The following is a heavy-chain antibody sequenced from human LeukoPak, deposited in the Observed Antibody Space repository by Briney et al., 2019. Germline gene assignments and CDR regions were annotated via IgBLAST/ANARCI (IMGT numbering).Heavy chain of an antibody. Sequence: GGSLRLSCAASGFTFSSYSMNWVRQAPGKGLEWVSSISSSSSYIYYADSVKGRFTISRDNAKNSLYLQMNSLRAEDTAVYYCARAVVLTMVRGVPPYFDYWGQGTLVTVSS. D-gene: IGHD3-10*01. CDR2: ISSSSSYI. V-gene: IGHV3-21*01. CDR3: ARAVVLTMVRGVPPYFDY. J-gene: IGHJ4*02. CDR1: GFTFSSYS.